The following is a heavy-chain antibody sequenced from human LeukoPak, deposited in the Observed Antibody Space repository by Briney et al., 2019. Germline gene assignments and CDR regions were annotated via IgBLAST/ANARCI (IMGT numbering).Heavy chain of an antibody. CDR1: GGSFSGYY. Sequence: SETLSLTCAVYGGSFSGYYWSWIRQPPGKGLEWIGEINHSGSTNYNPSLKSRVTISVDTSKNQFSLRLSSVTAADTAVYYCARALVGIAARPGLWGQGTLVTVSS. CDR3: ARALVGIAARPGL. J-gene: IGHJ4*02. V-gene: IGHV4-34*01. D-gene: IGHD6-6*01. CDR2: INHSGST.